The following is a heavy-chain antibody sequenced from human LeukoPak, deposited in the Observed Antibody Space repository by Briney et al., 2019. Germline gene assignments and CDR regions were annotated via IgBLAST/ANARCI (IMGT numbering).Heavy chain of an antibody. CDR1: GGSFSGYY. D-gene: IGHD3-22*01. Sequence: PSETLSLTCALYGGSFSGYYWSWIRQPPGKGLEWIGEINHSGSTNYNPSLKSRVTISVDTSRNQFSLKLSSVTAADTAVYYCASRPGYDSSGYLDYWGQGTLVTVSS. CDR2: INHSGST. V-gene: IGHV4-34*01. CDR3: ASRPGYDSSGYLDY. J-gene: IGHJ4*02.